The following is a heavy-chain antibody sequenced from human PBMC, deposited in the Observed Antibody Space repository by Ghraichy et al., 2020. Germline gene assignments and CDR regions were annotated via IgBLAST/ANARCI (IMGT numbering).Heavy chain of an antibody. CDR1: GFTFSTYW. Sequence: GGSLRLSCAASGFTFSTYWMSWVRQAPGKGLEWVANINEDGSKKYYVDSVRGRFTISRDNAKSSLSLQMNSLRVGDMAVYYCARLGIAARMFDYWGQGTLVTVSS. J-gene: IGHJ4*02. CDR3: ARLGIAARMFDY. D-gene: IGHD6-6*01. V-gene: IGHV3-7*01. CDR2: INEDGSKK.